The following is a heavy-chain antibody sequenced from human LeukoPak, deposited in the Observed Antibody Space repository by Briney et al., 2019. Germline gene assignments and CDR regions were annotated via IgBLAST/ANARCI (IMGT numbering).Heavy chain of an antibody. CDR1: GYTFTSYY. J-gene: IGHJ4*02. V-gene: IGHV1-46*01. CDR3: ARSREPMIVVAIGYYFDY. D-gene: IGHD3-22*01. Sequence: ASVKVSCKASGYTFTSYYMHWVRQAPGQGLEWMGIINPSGGSTSYAQKFQGRVTMTRDTSTSTVYMELSSLRSEDTAVYYCARSREPMIVVAIGYYFDYWGQGTLVTVSS. CDR2: INPSGGST.